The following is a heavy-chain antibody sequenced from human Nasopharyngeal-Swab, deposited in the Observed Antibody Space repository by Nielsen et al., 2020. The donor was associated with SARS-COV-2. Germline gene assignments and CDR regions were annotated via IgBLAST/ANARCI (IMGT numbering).Heavy chain of an antibody. CDR3: ARPPGYCSGGSCYS. Sequence: GESLKISCAASGFTFSSYWMNWVRQAPGKGLEWVSSISSSSSYIYYADSVKGRFTISRDNAKNSLYLQMNSLRAEDTAVYYCARPPGYCSGGSCYSWGQGTLVTVSS. D-gene: IGHD2-15*01. J-gene: IGHJ4*02. CDR2: ISSSSSYI. CDR1: GFTFSSYW. V-gene: IGHV3-21*01.